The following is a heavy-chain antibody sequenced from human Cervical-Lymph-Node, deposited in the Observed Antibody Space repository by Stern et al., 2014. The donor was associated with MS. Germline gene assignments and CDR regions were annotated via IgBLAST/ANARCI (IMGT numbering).Heavy chain of an antibody. CDR3: ARDLSGSFDY. D-gene: IGHD5-12*01. J-gene: IGHJ4*02. V-gene: IGHV4-31*03. Sequence: QVPLQESGPRLVKPSQTLSLTCTVYGGSISSSGYYGSWIRQHPGKALEWSGYIYYSGSTYYNPSLKSRVTISVDTSKNQFSLKLSSVTAADTAVYYCARDLSGSFDYWGQGTLVTVSS. CDR1: GGSISSSGYY. CDR2: IYYSGST.